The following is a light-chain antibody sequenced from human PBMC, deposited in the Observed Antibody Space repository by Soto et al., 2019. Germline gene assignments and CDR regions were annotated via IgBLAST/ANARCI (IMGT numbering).Light chain of an antibody. CDR3: TSYTIRPLYV. CDR2: DVN. Sequence: SALTQPDSVSGPPGQSITVSCTGISSELGISNYVSWYQQHAGKAPRLIIFDVNNRPSGVSALFSGPKSGNTASLTISGLQVEDDAHYYCTSYTIRPLYVFGTGTKVTVL. V-gene: IGLV2-14*03. CDR1: SSELGISNY. J-gene: IGLJ1*01.